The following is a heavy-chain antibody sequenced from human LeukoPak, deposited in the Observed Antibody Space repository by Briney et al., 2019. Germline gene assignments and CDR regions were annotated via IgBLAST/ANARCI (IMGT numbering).Heavy chain of an antibody. D-gene: IGHD3-10*01. CDR3: ARRVYYGSGSYYSP. Sequence: GESLKISCNGSHYTFTNYWIGWVRQVPGRGLEWMGIIYPIDSDTKYSPSFQGQVTISADKSISTAYLQWSSLKASDTAMYYCARRVYYGSGSYYSPWGQGTLVTVSS. CDR2: IYPIDSDT. CDR1: HYTFTNYW. J-gene: IGHJ5*02. V-gene: IGHV5-51*01.